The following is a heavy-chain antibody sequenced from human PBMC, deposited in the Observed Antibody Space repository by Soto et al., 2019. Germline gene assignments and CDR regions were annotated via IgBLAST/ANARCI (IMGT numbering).Heavy chain of an antibody. D-gene: IGHD4-17*01. J-gene: IGHJ4*02. CDR3: AHKPTVISPVDY. V-gene: IGHV2-5*01. CDR1: GFSLSTFGVG. CDR2: IKWNDDK. Sequence: SGPTLVNPTQTLTLTCTFSGFSLSTFGVGVGWIRQPPGKALEWLALIKWNDDKRYSPSLKSRLTITKDTSKNQVVLTMTNMDPVDTATYYCAHKPTVISPVDYWGQGTLVTVSS.